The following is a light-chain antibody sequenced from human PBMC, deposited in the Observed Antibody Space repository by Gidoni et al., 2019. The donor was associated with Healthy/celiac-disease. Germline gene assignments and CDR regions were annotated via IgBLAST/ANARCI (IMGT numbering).Light chain of an antibody. CDR2: YDS. V-gene: IGLV3-21*04. CDR3: QVWDSSSDHLV. CDR1: NIGSKS. Sequence: SYVLPQPPSASVAPGKTARITCGGNNIGSKSVHWYQQKRGQAPVLVIYYDSDRPSGIPERFSGSNSGNTATLIISRVEAGDEADYYCQVWDSSSDHLVFGGGTKLSVL. J-gene: IGLJ2*01.